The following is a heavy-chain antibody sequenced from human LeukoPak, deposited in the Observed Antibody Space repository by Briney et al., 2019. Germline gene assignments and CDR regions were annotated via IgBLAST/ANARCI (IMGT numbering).Heavy chain of an antibody. J-gene: IGHJ5*02. V-gene: IGHV4-34*01. CDR3: ARERASNNHDNWFDP. CDR1: GASFNDYY. CDR2: VNPSGSA. Sequence: SETLSLTCAVYGASFNDYYWSWIRHSPTKGLEWIGEVNPSGSANYNPSLRSRVTISADKSKKQFFLRLSPVAAADSGVYYCARERASNNHDNWFDPWGQGTLVTVSS.